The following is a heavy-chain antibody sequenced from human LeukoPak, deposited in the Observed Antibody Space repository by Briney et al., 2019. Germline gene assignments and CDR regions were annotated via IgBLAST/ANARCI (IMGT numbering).Heavy chain of an antibody. V-gene: IGHV3-11*06. Sequence: DSVKGRFTISRDNAKNSLYLQMNSLRAEDTAVYYCARELRVSHGMDVWGQGTTVTVSS. CDR3: ARELRVSHGMDV. J-gene: IGHJ6*02. D-gene: IGHD2/OR15-2a*01.